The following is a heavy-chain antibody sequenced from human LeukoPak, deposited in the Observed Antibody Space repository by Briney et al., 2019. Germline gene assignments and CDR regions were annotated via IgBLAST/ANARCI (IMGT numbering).Heavy chain of an antibody. CDR3: AKRDRPCSGDCSAPYYFDY. Sequence: QPGGSLRLSCAASAFTFSTYPMSWVRQAPGKGLEWVSAISGVSGSTFYADSVKGRFTISRDNSKNTLYLQMSSLRAEDTAVYYCAKRDRPCSGDCSAPYYFDYWGQGTPVTVSS. D-gene: IGHD2-21*02. V-gene: IGHV3-23*01. CDR2: ISGVSGST. CDR1: AFTFSTYP. J-gene: IGHJ4*02.